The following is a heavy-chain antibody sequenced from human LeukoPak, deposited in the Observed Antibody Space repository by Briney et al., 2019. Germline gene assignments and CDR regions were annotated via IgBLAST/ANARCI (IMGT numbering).Heavy chain of an antibody. CDR3: VGHNTQKYVADY. Sequence: SETLSLTCAASGGSISSYYWSWVRQPPGKELEWIGYVSYSGSTNYNPSLKSRVTISVDTSKNQFSLKLSSVTAADTAMNYCVGHNTQKYVADYWGQGTLVTVSS. J-gene: IGHJ4*02. CDR2: VSYSGST. CDR1: GGSISSYY. D-gene: IGHD2-2*01. V-gene: IGHV4-59*08.